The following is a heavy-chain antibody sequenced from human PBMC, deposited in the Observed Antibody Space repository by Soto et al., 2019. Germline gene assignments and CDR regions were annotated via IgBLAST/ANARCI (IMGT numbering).Heavy chain of an antibody. J-gene: IGHJ6*02. CDR1: GYTCATYA. CDR2: INVANGNT. D-gene: IGHD1-1*01. Sequence: ASVKVSCKASGYTCATYALHWVLQSPVQRLEWMGCINVANGNTKYSQKFQDRVAISRDTSASTAFMELSSLTSEDTAVYYCARDFLWTRGYHYYYGMDVWGQGTTVTVSS. V-gene: IGHV1-3*01. CDR3: ARDFLWTRGYHYYYGMDV.